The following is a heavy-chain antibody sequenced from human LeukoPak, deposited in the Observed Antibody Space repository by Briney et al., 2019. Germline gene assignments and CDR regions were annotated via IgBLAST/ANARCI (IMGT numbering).Heavy chain of an antibody. V-gene: IGHV3-7*01. CDR2: IKQDGSEK. CDR1: GFTFSSYS. D-gene: IGHD6-13*01. Sequence: GGSLRLSCAASGFTFSSYSMNWVRQAPGKGLEWVANIKQDGSEKYYVDSVKGRFTISRDNAKNSLYLQMNSLRAEDTAVYYCARDSELARAQYYYYYYGMDVWGQGTTVTVSS. J-gene: IGHJ6*02. CDR3: ARDSELARAQYYYYYYGMDV.